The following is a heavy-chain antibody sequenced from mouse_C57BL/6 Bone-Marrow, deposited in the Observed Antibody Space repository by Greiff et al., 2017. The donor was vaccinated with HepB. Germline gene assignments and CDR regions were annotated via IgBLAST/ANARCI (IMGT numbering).Heavy chain of an antibody. V-gene: IGHV1-72*01. CDR2: SDPNSGGT. J-gene: IGHJ1*03. CDR3: ARSGFYYYGRNWYFDV. D-gene: IGHD1-1*01. CDR1: GYTFTSYW. Sequence: VQLQQPGAELVKPGASVKLSCKASGYTFTSYWMHWVKQRPGRGLEWIGRSDPNSGGTKYNEKFKSKATLTVDKPSSTAYMQLSSLTSEDSAVYYCARSGFYYYGRNWYFDVWGTGTTVTVSS.